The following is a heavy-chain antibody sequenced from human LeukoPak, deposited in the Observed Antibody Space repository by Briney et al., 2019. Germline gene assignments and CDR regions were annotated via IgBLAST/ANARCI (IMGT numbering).Heavy chain of an antibody. CDR1: GFTSSSYW. D-gene: IGHD2/OR15-2a*01. CDR3: ARENSAFDI. J-gene: IGHJ3*02. Sequence: GGSLRLSCAASGFTSSSYWMSWVRQAPGKGLEWVANIKQDGSEKYYVDSVKGRFTISRDNARNSLYLQMNSLRVEDTAVYYCARENSAFDIWGQGTMVTVSS. V-gene: IGHV3-7*01. CDR2: IKQDGSEK.